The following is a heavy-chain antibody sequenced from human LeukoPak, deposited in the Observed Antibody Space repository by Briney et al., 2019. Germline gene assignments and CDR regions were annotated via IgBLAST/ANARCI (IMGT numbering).Heavy chain of an antibody. J-gene: IGHJ6*02. Sequence: GGSLRLSCAASGFTFSSYWMHWVRQAPGKGLVWVSRINGDGNSTSYADSVKGRFTISRDNAKNTLYLQMNSLRAEDTAVYYCATGQGHGMDVWGQGTTVTVSS. D-gene: IGHD1-14*01. CDR2: INGDGNST. CDR3: ATGQGHGMDV. CDR1: GFTFSSYW. V-gene: IGHV3-74*01.